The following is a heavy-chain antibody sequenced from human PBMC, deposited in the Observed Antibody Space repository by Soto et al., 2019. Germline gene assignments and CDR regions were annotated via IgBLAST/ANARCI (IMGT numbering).Heavy chain of an antibody. Sequence: QVQLVQSGAEVKKPGSSVKVSCKASGGTFSSYAISWVRQAPGQGLEWMGGIIPIFGTANYAQKFQGRVTITADESTSTAYMELSSVRSEDTAVYYCARGSHYYDSSGLYFDYWGQGTLVTVSS. CDR1: GGTFSSYA. CDR2: IIPIFGTA. V-gene: IGHV1-69*01. CDR3: ARGSHYYDSSGLYFDY. J-gene: IGHJ4*02. D-gene: IGHD3-22*01.